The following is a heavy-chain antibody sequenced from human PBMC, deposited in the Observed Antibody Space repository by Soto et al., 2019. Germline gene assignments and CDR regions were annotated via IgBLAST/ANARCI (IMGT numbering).Heavy chain of an antibody. V-gene: IGHV4-30-2*01. D-gene: IGHD1-26*01. CDR1: GGSISSGGYS. CDR3: ASGSRVNYYYFDLDV. Sequence: SETLSLTCAVSGGSISSGGYSWNWIRQPPGEGLEWIGYIYQSVNTYYNPSLESRVTISVDWSNNQFSLKLSSVTAADTAVYYCASGSRVNYYYFDLDVWGQGTTVTVSS. CDR2: IYQSVNT. J-gene: IGHJ6*02.